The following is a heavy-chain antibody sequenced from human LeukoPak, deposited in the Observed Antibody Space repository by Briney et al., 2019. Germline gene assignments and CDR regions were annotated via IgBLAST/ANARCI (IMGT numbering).Heavy chain of an antibody. CDR1: GGSISSYY. CDR2: IYYSGST. V-gene: IGHV4-59*01. Sequence: PSETLSLTCTVSGGSISSYYWSWIRQPPGKGLEWIGYIYYSGSTNYNPSLKSRVTISVDTSKNQFSLKLSSVTAADTAVYYCARARSSWYPGAFDIWGQGTMVTVSS. J-gene: IGHJ3*02. CDR3: ARARSSWYPGAFDI. D-gene: IGHD6-13*01.